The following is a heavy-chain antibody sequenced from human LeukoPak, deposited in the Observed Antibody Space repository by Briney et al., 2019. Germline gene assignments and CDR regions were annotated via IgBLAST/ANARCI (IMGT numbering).Heavy chain of an antibody. D-gene: IGHD5-24*01. V-gene: IGHV3-23*01. CDR1: GFTFSNYA. J-gene: IGHJ4*02. CDR2: ISGSGGNT. Sequence: GGSPRLSCAASGFTFSNYAMSWVRQVPGKGLEWVSAISGSGGNTFYADSVKGRFTISRDNSKNTLYLQVNSLRAADTAIYYCAKVQEMDTILPPFHYWGQGTLVTVSS. CDR3: AKVQEMDTILPPFHY.